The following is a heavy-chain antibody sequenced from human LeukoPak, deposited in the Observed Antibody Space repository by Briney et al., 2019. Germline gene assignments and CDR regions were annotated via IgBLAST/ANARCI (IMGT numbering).Heavy chain of an antibody. Sequence: GRSLRLSCAASGFTFSSYGMHWVRQAPGKGLEWVSAISGSGGSTYYADSVRGRFTISRDNSKNTLYLQMNSLRAEDTAVYYCAKDIAVFDYWGQGTLVTVSS. V-gene: IGHV3-23*01. CDR2: ISGSGGST. CDR1: GFTFSSYG. D-gene: IGHD6-19*01. CDR3: AKDIAVFDY. J-gene: IGHJ4*02.